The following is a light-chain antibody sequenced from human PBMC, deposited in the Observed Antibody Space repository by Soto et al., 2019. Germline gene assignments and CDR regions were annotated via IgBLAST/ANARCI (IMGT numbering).Light chain of an antibody. V-gene: IGLV2-8*01. J-gene: IGLJ2*01. Sequence: QSVLTQPPSASGSPGQSVTISCTGTSSDVGGYKYVSWYQQHPGKAPKLMIFEVHKRPSGVPDRFSGSKSGNTASLTVSRLQAEDEADYYCSSYGGTNNLLFGGGTKLTVL. CDR2: EVH. CDR3: SSYGGTNNLL. CDR1: SSDVGGYKY.